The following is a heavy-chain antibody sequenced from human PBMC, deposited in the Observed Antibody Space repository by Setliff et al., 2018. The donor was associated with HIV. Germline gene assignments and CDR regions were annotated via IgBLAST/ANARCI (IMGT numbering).Heavy chain of an antibody. V-gene: IGHV4-59*11. D-gene: IGHD3-22*01. CDR2: IFYSGST. J-gene: IGHJ4*03. CDR3: AREKIVVLRAYHFDY. Sequence: PSETLSLTCTVSGGSINSHYWSWIRQPPGKGLEWIGYIFYSGSTNYNTSLKSRVTISLDTSENQFSLKLRSVTPADTAVYYCAREKIVVLRAYHFDYWVPETLLVTVS. CDR1: GGSINSHY.